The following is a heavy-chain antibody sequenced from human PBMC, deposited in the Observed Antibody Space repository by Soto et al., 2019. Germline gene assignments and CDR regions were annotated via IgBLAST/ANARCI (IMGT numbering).Heavy chain of an antibody. CDR1: GDSISTDDYS. CDR3: ARTRGNSKHFDI. Sequence: SETLSLTCTVSGDSISTDDYSWSWIRQPPGKGLEWIGYISHSESTFYNPSLMSRVTLSIDRSKNQFSLNLRSATAADTAVYYCARTRGNSKHFDIWGRGTLVTVSS. V-gene: IGHV4-30-2*01. CDR2: ISHSEST. D-gene: IGHD1-1*01. J-gene: IGHJ4*02.